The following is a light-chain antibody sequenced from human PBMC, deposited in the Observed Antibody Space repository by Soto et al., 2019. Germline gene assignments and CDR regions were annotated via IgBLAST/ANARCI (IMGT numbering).Light chain of an antibody. J-gene: IGLJ2*01. CDR2: DVS. Sequence: ALTQPASVSGSPGQSITISCTGISSDVGGYNYVSWYQQHPGKAPKLMIYDVSNRPSGVSNRFSGSKSGNTASLTISGLQAEDEADYYCSSYTSSSTLGVVFGGGTKLTVL. CDR1: SSDVGGYNY. V-gene: IGLV2-14*01. CDR3: SSYTSSSTLGVV.